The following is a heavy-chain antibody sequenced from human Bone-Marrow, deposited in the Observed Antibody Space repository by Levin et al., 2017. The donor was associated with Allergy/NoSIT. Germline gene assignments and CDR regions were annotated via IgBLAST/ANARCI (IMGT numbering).Heavy chain of an antibody. CDR1: GYTFTSYD. CDR3: ARGGGGNTGGWIDP. V-gene: IGHV1-8*01. J-gene: IGHJ5*02. D-gene: IGHD1/OR15-1a*01. CDR2: MNTNSGNT. Sequence: PGGSLRLSCKASGYTFTSYDINWVRQAPGQGLEWMGWMNTNSGNTGYAQKFQGRVTMNTNTSISTAYMELNSLRSEDTAVYYCARGGGGNTGGWIDPWGQGTLLTVCS.